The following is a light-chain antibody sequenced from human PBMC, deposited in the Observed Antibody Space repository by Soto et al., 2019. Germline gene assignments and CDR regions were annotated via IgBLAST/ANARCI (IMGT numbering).Light chain of an antibody. CDR3: SSYTGGNPSYV. Sequence: QSVRTQPASASGSPGQSVTISCTGTSSDVGGYDYVSWYQQHPGKAPKLMIYEVTIRPSGVSDRFSGSKSGNTASLTVSGLQAEDEADYYCSSYTGGNPSYVFGTGTKVTVL. CDR1: SSDVGGYDY. J-gene: IGLJ1*01. CDR2: EVT. V-gene: IGLV2-8*01.